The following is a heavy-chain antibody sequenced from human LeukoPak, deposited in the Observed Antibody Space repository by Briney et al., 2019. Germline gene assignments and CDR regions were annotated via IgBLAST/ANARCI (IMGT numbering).Heavy chain of an antibody. V-gene: IGHV3-74*01. CDR3: ARGRLPLDY. CDR2: INSGGSST. J-gene: IGHJ4*02. Sequence: PGGSLRLSCAVSGFTFSSYCMHWVRQAPGKGLVWVSRINSGGSSTSYADSVKGRFTLSRDTAKNTLYLQMNSLRAEDTAVYYCARGRLPLDYWGQGTLVTVSS. D-gene: IGHD5-12*01. CDR1: GFTFSSYC.